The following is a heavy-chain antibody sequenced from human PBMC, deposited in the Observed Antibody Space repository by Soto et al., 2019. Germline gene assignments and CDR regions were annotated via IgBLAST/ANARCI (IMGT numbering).Heavy chain of an antibody. CDR2: IYTSGST. V-gene: IGHV4-4*07. J-gene: IGHJ4*02. D-gene: IGHD3-10*01. CDR1: GGSISSYY. CDR3: AREFGFHVWFGELSPYYFDY. Sequence: SETLSLTCTVSGGSISSYYWSWIRQPAGKGLEWIGRIYTSGSTNYNPSLKSRVTMSVDTSKNQFSLKLSSVTAADTAVYYCAREFGFHVWFGELSPYYFDYWGQGTLVTVSS.